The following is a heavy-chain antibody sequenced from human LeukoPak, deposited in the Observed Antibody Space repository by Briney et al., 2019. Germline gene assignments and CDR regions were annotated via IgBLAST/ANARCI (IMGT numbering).Heavy chain of an antibody. Sequence: GASVKVSCKASGYTFTGYYMHWVRQAPGQGLEWMGGIIPIFGTANYAQKFQGRVTITADKSTSTAYMELSSLRSEDTAVYYCALTKAFDWLLYVWGQGTLVTVSS. CDR1: GYTFTGYY. D-gene: IGHD3-9*01. V-gene: IGHV1-69*06. CDR2: IIPIFGTA. J-gene: IGHJ4*02. CDR3: ALTKAFDWLLYV.